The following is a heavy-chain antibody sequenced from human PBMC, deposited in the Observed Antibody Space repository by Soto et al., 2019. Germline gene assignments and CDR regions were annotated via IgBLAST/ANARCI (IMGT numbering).Heavy chain of an antibody. V-gene: IGHV4-39*01. J-gene: IGHJ4*02. CDR3: AVGSSGFYYIY. CDR1: AGSLSTSNYY. CDR2: IYYSGST. Sequence: SQTLSLPCTVSAGSLSTSNYYWGWIRQPPGKGLEWIGSIYYSGSTYHNPPLKSRVTISKDTSKNQFSLRLSSVTAADTAVYYCAVGSSGFYYIYWGQGIQVTGS. D-gene: IGHD1-26*01.